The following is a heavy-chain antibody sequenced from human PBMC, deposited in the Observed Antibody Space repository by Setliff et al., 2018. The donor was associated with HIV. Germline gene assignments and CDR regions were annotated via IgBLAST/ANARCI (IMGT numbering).Heavy chain of an antibody. J-gene: IGHJ4*02. D-gene: IGHD3-3*01. CDR3: ARYNFRRGYWDYFDY. CDR1: GFSLSNTRMG. Sequence: SGPTLVNPTETLTLTCTVSGFSLSNTRMGVSWIRQPPGKSLEWLAHIFPNDGKSYSASLKSRVTISEDTSKSQVVLTMTNMDPLDTATYFCARYNFRRGYWDYFDYWGKGTQVTVSS. V-gene: IGHV2-26*01. CDR2: IFPNDGK.